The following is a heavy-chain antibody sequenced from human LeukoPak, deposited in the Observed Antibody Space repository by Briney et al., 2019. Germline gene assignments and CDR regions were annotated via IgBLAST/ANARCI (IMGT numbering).Heavy chain of an antibody. D-gene: IGHD6-19*01. CDR1: GGSIKSNNW. CDR2: IYHSGST. V-gene: IGHV4-4*02. CDR3: ARVGSGWYGGSTAFDI. J-gene: IGHJ3*02. Sequence: SETLSLTCAVSGGSIKSNNWWSWVRQPPGKGLEWIGEIYHSGSTNYNPSLESRVTVSVDKSKNQFSLDLSSVTAADTAVYYCARVGSGWYGGSTAFDIWGQGTMVTVSS.